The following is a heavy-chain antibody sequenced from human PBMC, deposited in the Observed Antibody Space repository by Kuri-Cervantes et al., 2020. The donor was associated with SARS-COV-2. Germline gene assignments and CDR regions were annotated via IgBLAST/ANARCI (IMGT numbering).Heavy chain of an antibody. J-gene: IGHJ6*03. CDR3: ARLYSNYRPYYYYYYMDV. CDR2: IYYSGST. Sequence: SETLSLTCTVSGGSISSSSYYWGWIRQPPGKGLEWIGSIYYSGSTYYNPSLKSRVTISVDTSKNQFSLKLSSVTAADTAVYYCARLYSNYRPYYYYYYMDVWGKGTTVTVSS. D-gene: IGHD4-11*01. CDR1: GGSISSSSYY. V-gene: IGHV4-39*01.